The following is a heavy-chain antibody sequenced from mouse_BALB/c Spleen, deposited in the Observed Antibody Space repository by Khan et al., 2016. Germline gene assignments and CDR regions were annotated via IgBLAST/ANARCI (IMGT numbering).Heavy chain of an antibody. CDR1: GYSITSDYA. Sequence: EVQLQESGPGLVKPSQSLSLTCTVTGYSITSDYAWNWIRQFPGNKLEWMGYISYSGSTSYNPSLKSRISITRDTSKNQFFLQLNSVTTEDTATYYCARNDFCDYWGQGTTLTVSS. J-gene: IGHJ2*01. CDR3: ARNDFCDY. CDR2: ISYSGST. V-gene: IGHV3-2*02.